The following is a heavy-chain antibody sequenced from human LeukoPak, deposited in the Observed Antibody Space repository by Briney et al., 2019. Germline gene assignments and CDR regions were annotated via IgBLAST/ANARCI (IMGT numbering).Heavy chain of an antibody. J-gene: IGHJ4*02. CDR1: GGSISSYY. Sequence: PSETLSLTCTVSGGSISSYYWSWIRQPPGKGLEWIGYIYYSGSTNYNPSLKSRVTISVDTSKNQFSLKLSSVTAADTAVYYCARRITMVRGPRRGFDYWGQGTLVTVSS. D-gene: IGHD3-10*01. CDR3: ARRITMVRGPRRGFDY. V-gene: IGHV4-59*01. CDR2: IYYSGST.